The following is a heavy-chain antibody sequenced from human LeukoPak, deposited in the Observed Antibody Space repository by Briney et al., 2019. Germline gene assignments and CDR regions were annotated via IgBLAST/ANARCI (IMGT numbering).Heavy chain of an antibody. J-gene: IGHJ3*02. Sequence: GGSLRLSCAASGFTFSSYSMNWVRQAPGKGLEWVSSISSSSSYIYYADSVKGRFTISRDNAKNSLYLQMNSLRAEDTAVYYSARVNPTLGAFDIWGQGTMVTVSS. CDR3: ARVNPTLGAFDI. CDR2: ISSSSSYI. CDR1: GFTFSSYS. V-gene: IGHV3-21*01.